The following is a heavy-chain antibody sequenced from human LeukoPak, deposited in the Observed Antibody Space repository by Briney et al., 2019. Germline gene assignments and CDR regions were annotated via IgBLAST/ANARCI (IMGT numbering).Heavy chain of an antibody. D-gene: IGHD3-22*01. CDR3: AKAPVGYYYDSSSGRYFDY. CDR1: GFTFSSYA. J-gene: IGHJ4*02. Sequence: GGSLRLSCAVSGFTFSSYAMSWVRQAPGRGLEWVWAGSGSGGSTYNADSVKGRFTISRDNSKNTLYLQMNSLRAEDTAVYYCAKAPVGYYYDSSSGRYFDYWGQGTLVTVSS. CDR2: GSGSGGST. V-gene: IGHV3-23*01.